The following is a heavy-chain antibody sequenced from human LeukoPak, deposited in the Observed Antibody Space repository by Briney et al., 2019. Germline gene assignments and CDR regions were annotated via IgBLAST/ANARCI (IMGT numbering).Heavy chain of an antibody. CDR3: ATLPTTVVPYFDY. CDR1: GFTFSSFW. Sequence: PGGSLRLSCAASGFTFSSFWMSWVRQAPGKGLEWVANIKQDGSEKYYVDSVKGRFTVSRDNAKNSLYVQMNSLRAEDTAVYYCATLPTTVVPYFDYWGQGILVTVSS. D-gene: IGHD4-23*01. V-gene: IGHV3-7*02. CDR2: IKQDGSEK. J-gene: IGHJ4*02.